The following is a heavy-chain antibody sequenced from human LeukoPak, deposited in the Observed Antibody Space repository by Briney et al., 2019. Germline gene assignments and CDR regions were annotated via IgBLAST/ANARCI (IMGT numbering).Heavy chain of an antibody. J-gene: IGHJ4*02. D-gene: IGHD4-17*01. CDR3: TRSYGDYRSLDY. CDR1: GYSFTSYW. Sequence: GESLKISCKGSGYSFTSYWIGWVRQMPGKGLEWMGITYPADSNTRYSPSFQDQVTISADKSVNTAYLQWSSLKASDTAMYYCTRSYGDYRSLDYWGQGTLVTVSS. V-gene: IGHV5-51*01. CDR2: TYPADSNT.